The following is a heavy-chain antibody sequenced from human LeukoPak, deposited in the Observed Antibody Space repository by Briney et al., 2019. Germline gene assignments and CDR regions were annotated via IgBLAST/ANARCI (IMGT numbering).Heavy chain of an antibody. Sequence: GASVKVSCKASGYTFTGYYMHWVRQAPGQGLEWMGWINPNSGGTNYAQKFQGRVTMTRDTSISTAYMELSRLRSDDTAVYYCARSICRIVGATDYWRQGTLVTVSS. J-gene: IGHJ4*02. D-gene: IGHD1-26*01. CDR3: ARSICRIVGATDY. CDR1: GYTFTGYY. V-gene: IGHV1-2*02. CDR2: INPNSGGT.